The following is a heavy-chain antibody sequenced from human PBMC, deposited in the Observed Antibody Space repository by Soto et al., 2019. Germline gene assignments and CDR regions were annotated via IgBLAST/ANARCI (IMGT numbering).Heavy chain of an antibody. CDR1: GFTFSSYG. CDR2: ISYDGSNK. Sequence: GGSLRLSCAASGFTFSSYGMHWVRQAPGKGLEWVAVISYDGSNKYYADSVKGRFTISRDNSKNTLYLQMNSLRAEDTAVYYCAKSDSDYAETNTDYWGQGTLVTVSS. D-gene: IGHD4-17*01. V-gene: IGHV3-30*18. CDR3: AKSDSDYAETNTDY. J-gene: IGHJ4*02.